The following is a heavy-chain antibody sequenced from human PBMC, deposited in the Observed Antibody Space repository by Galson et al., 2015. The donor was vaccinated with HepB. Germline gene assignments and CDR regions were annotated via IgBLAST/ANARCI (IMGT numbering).Heavy chain of an antibody. CDR1: GFTFSSYA. J-gene: IGHJ6*02. V-gene: IGHV3-30-3*01. D-gene: IGHD4-17*01. CDR3: ASTTVTPYYYYGMDV. CDR2: ISYDGSNK. Sequence: SLRLSCAASGFTFSSYAMHWVRQAPGKGLEWVAVISYDGSNKYYADSVKGRFTISRDNSKNTLYLQMNSLRAEDTAVYYCASTTVTPYYYYGMDVWGQGTTVTVSS.